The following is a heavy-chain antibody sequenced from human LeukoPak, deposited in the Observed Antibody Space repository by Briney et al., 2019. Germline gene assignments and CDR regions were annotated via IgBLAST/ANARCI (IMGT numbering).Heavy chain of an antibody. CDR3: ARDLGSGWMEGYFDY. Sequence: GGSLRLSCASSGFTFSSYGTHGVRQAPGKGLERGAVIWYDGSNKYYADSVKGRFTISRDNAQNTLYLQMNSLRAEDTAVYYCARDLGSGWMEGYFDYWGQGTLVTVSS. CDR1: GFTFSSYG. D-gene: IGHD6-19*01. J-gene: IGHJ4*02. V-gene: IGHV3-33*01. CDR2: IWYDGSNK.